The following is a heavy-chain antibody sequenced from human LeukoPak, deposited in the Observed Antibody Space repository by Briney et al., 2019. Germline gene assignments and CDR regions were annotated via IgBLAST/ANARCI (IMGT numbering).Heavy chain of an antibody. CDR2: IYSGGST. J-gene: IGHJ4*02. Sequence: GGSLRLSCAASGFTVSSNYMSWVRQAPGKGLEWVSVIYSGGSTYYADSVKGRFTISRDNSKNTLYLQMNSLRAEDTAVYYCARESDTAMGIDYWGQGTLATVSS. V-gene: IGHV3-53*01. CDR3: ARESDTAMGIDY. D-gene: IGHD5-18*01. CDR1: GFTVSSNY.